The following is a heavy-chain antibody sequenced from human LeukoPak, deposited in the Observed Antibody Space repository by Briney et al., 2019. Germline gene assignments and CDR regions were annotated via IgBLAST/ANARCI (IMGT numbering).Heavy chain of an antibody. V-gene: IGHV3-23*01. CDR1: GITLSNYG. Sequence: GGSLRLSCAVSGITLSNYGMSWVRRAPGKGLEWVSGIIDSGESTYYANFAKGRFTISRDNSNNTLYLQMNSLRAEDTAVYYCAKLGGQELHNYYVAVCGKGTTVAVSS. D-gene: IGHD3-16*01. CDR3: AKLGGQELHNYYVAV. CDR2: IIDSGEST. J-gene: IGHJ6*03.